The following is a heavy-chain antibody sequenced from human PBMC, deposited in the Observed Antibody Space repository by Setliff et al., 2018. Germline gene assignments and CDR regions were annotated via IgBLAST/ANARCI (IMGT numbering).Heavy chain of an antibody. CDR2: IYSSGNI. Sequence: TLSLTCTASGGSISSGTFYWTWLRQPAGKGLEWIGHIYSSGNINYNPSLVSRVTISIDTSKSQFSLRLSSVAAADTAVYYCARQRRIWNDLDYFDYWGQGTLVTVSS. CDR1: GGSISSGTFY. D-gene: IGHD1-1*01. CDR3: ARQRRIWNDLDYFDY. J-gene: IGHJ4*02. V-gene: IGHV4-61*09.